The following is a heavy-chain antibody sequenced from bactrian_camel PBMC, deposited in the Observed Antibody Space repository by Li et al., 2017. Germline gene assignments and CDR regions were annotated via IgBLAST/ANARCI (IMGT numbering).Heavy chain of an antibody. CDR3: VTWGNY. V-gene: IGHV3S40*01. CDR2: IHSGGGST. J-gene: IGHJ4*01. D-gene: IGHD5*01. Sequence: VQLVESGGGLVQPGGSLGLACAASGFTFSSYDMSWVRQAPGKGLEWVSIIHSGGGSTYYADSVKGRFTISQDKAKNSLFLQMNSLKPEDTALYYCVTWGNYWGQGTQVTVS. CDR1: GFTFSSYD.